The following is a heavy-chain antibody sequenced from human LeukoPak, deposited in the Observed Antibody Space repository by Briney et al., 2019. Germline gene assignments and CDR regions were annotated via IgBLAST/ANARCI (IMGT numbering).Heavy chain of an antibody. D-gene: IGHD1-14*01. CDR3: ARMYRGYAFDI. V-gene: IGHV4-59*01. Sequence: SETLSLICTVSGGSISSYYWSWIRQPPGKGLEWIGYIYYSGSTNYNPSLKSRVTISVDTSKNQFSLKLSSVTAADTAVYYCARMYRGYAFDIWGQGTMVTVSS. CDR2: IYYSGST. CDR1: GGSISSYY. J-gene: IGHJ3*02.